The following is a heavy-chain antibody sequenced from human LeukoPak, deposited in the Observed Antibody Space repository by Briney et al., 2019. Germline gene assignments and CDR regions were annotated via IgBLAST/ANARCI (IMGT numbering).Heavy chain of an antibody. CDR3: AKGATVTVRTHFDY. J-gene: IGHJ4*02. V-gene: IGHV3-23*01. CDR2: ISGSGGST. Sequence: GGSLRLSCAASGFTFSGYAISWVRQAPGKGLEWVSAISGSGGSTYYADSVKGRFTISRDNSKNTLYLQMNSLRAEDTAVYYCAKGATVTVRTHFDYWGQGTLVTVSS. CDR1: GFTFSGYA. D-gene: IGHD4-17*01.